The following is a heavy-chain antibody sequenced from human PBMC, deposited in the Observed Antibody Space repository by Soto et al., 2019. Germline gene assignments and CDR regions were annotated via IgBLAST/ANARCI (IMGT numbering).Heavy chain of an antibody. CDR3: AKNGQPPYYYYGLDV. Sequence: EASVKVSCKASGYTFNNYGITWVRQAPGQGLEWMGWISGYNGDANYAQSFQGRVSMTIDTSTTTAYMELRTLTPDDTAVYYCAKNGQPPYYYYGLDVWGQGTTVTVSS. CDR1: GYTFNNYG. CDR2: ISGYNGDA. J-gene: IGHJ6*02. V-gene: IGHV1-18*01. D-gene: IGHD2-8*01.